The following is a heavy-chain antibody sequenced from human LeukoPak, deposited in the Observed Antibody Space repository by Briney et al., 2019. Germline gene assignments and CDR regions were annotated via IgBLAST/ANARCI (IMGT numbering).Heavy chain of an antibody. D-gene: IGHD5-24*01. CDR1: GFTFKNNW. J-gene: IGHJ4*02. V-gene: IGHV3-7*01. Sequence: GGSLRLSCAGSGFTFKNNWMNWVRQAPGKGLEWVANINYGGSDKYYVDSVKGRFTISRDNAKNSLFLQMNSLRAEDTAVYYCSRGDPDYWGQGTLVTVSS. CDR2: INYGGSDK. CDR3: SRGDPDY.